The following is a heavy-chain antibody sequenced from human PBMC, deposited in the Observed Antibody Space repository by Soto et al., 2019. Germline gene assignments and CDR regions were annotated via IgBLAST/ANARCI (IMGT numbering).Heavy chain of an antibody. CDR3: AKAPITMVRGESYYYGMDV. D-gene: IGHD3-10*01. Sequence: VGSLRLSCASSGFTFSSYAMSCVRQSPGKWLEWVSAISGSGGSTYYADSVKGRFTISRDNSKNTLYLQMNSLRAEDTAVYYCAKAPITMVRGESYYYGMDVWGQGTTVTVSS. J-gene: IGHJ6*01. CDR2: ISGSGGST. V-gene: IGHV3-23*01. CDR1: GFTFSSYA.